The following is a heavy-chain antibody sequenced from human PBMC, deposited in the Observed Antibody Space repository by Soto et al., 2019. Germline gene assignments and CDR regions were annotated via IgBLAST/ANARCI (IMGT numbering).Heavy chain of an antibody. D-gene: IGHD3-9*01. J-gene: IGHJ4*02. Sequence: QVQLVESGGGVVQPGRSLRLSCAASGFTFSSYAMHWVRQAPGKGLEWVAVISDDGTNKDYADSVKGRFTISRDKSKKTMDLQMYSLRPEDTAVYYCARDGSYYDVLTEHYFDVWGQGTLVSVSA. CDR2: ISDDGTNK. CDR1: GFTFSSYA. V-gene: IGHV3-30*04. CDR3: ARDGSYYDVLTEHYFDV.